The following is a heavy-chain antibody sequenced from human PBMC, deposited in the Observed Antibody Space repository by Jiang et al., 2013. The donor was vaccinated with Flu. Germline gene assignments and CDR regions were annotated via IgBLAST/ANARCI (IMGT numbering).Heavy chain of an antibody. CDR2: INTNTGNP. Sequence: GWINTNTGNPTYAQGFTGRFVFSLDTSVSTAYLRISSLKAEDTAIYYCARRQWLAPYYYYGMDVWGQGTTVTVSS. J-gene: IGHJ6*02. CDR3: ARRQWLAPYYYYGMDV. D-gene: IGHD6-19*01. V-gene: IGHV7-4-1*02.